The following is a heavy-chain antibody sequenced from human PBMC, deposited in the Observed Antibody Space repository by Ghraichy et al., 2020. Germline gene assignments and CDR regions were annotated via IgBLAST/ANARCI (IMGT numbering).Heavy chain of an antibody. D-gene: IGHD3-3*01. CDR1: GFTFSSYG. CDR2: IWYDGSNK. J-gene: IGHJ6*03. Sequence: GGSLRLSCAASGFTFSSYGMHWVRQAPGKGLEWVAVIWYDGSNKYYADSVKGRFTISRDNSKNTLYLQMNSLRAEDTAVYYCAREPAIRFLEWLLSHYYYMDVWGKGTTVTVSS. CDR3: AREPAIRFLEWLLSHYYYMDV. V-gene: IGHV3-33*01.